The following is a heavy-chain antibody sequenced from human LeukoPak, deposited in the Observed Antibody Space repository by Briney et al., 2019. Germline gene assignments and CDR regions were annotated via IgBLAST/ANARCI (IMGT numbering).Heavy chain of an antibody. CDR1: GFTFSNYW. D-gene: IGHD6-19*01. J-gene: IGHJ4*02. V-gene: IGHV3-7*01. Sequence: GGSLRLSCAASGFTFSNYWMNWVLQAPGKGLEWVASIQRDGSEKYYVESVKGRFTISRDNAKNSLYLQMNSLRAEDTAVYYCARQGYSSGKWGQGTLVTVSS. CDR3: ARQGYSSGK. CDR2: IQRDGSEK.